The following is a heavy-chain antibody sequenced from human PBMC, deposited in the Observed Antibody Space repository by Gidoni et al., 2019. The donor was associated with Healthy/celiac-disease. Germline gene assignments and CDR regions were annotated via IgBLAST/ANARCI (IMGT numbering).Heavy chain of an antibody. V-gene: IGHV3-33*01. D-gene: IGHD6-6*01. CDR1: GFTFSSYG. CDR3: ARGVEQLVLWFDP. J-gene: IGHJ5*02. CDR2: IWYDGSNK. Sequence: QVQLVEYGGGVVQPGRSLRLSCAASGFTFSSYGMHWVRQAPGKGLEWVAVIWYDGSNKYYADSVKGRFTISRDNSKNTLYLQMNSLRAEDTAVYYCARGVEQLVLWFDPWGQGTLVTVSS.